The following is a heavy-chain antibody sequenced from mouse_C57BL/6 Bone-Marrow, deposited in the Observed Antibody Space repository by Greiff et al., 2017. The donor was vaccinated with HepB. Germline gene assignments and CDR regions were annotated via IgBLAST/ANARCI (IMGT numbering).Heavy chain of an antibody. V-gene: IGHV14-1*01. CDR2: IDPEDGDT. CDR3: IPLIITTVGFAY. CDR1: GFNIKDYY. Sequence: EVMLVESGAELVRPGASVKLSCTASGFNIKDYYMHWVKQRPEQGLEWIGRIDPEDGDTEYAPKFQGKATMTADTSSNTAYLQLSSLTSEDTAVYYCIPLIITTVGFAYWGQGTLVTVSA. J-gene: IGHJ3*01. D-gene: IGHD1-1*01.